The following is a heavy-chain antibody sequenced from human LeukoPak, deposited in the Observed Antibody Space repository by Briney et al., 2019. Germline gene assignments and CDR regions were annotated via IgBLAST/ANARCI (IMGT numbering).Heavy chain of an antibody. D-gene: IGHD4-17*01. J-gene: IGHJ4*02. CDR1: GFTFSSYA. CDR2: ISGSGGST. Sequence: PGGSLRLSCAASGFTFSSYAMSWVRQAPGKGLEWVSAISGSGGSTYYADSVKGRFTISRDNSKNTLYLQMNSLRAEDTAVYYSAKDLDYGDYPDYWGQGTLVTVSS. CDR3: AKDLDYGDYPDY. V-gene: IGHV3-23*01.